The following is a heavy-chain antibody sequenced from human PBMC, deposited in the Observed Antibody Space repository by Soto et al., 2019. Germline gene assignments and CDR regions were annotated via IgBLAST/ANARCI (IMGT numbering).Heavy chain of an antibody. V-gene: IGHV4-34*01. D-gene: IGHD5-18*01. CDR3: ARLRRGYSYGHYYYYGMDV. J-gene: IGHJ6*02. CDR1: GGSFSGYY. CDR2: INHSGST. Sequence: SETLSLTCAVYGGSFSGYYWSWIRQPPGKGLGWIGEINHSGSTNYNPSLKSRVTISVDTSKNQFSLKLSSVTAADTAVYYCARLRRGYSYGHYYYYGMDVWGQGTTVTVSS.